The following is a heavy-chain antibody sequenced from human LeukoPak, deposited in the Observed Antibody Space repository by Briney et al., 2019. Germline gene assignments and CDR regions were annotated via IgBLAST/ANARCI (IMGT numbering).Heavy chain of an antibody. J-gene: IGHJ5*02. Sequence: TETLSLTCTVSGGPISSYYWSWIRQPPGKGLEWIGEINHSGSTNYNPSLKSRVTISVDTSKNQFSLKLSSVTAADTAVYYCASNRIAVAGNWFDPWGQGTLVTVSS. CDR2: INHSGST. CDR3: ASNRIAVAGNWFDP. CDR1: GGPISSYY. D-gene: IGHD6-19*01. V-gene: IGHV4-34*01.